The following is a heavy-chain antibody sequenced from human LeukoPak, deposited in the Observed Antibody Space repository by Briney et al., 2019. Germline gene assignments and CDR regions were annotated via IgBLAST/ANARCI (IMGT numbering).Heavy chain of an antibody. D-gene: IGHD2-2*02. CDR3: ARGGLYCSGTSCYKETDY. J-gene: IGHJ4*02. CDR1: GFTFSSFW. Sequence: GGSLRLSCAASGFTFSSFWMTWVRQAPGKGLEWVSHIMHDGGDKFYVDSVKGRFAISRDNAKNSLYLQMNSLRVEDTAVYYCARGGLYCSGTSCYKETDYWGQGTLVTVSS. CDR2: IMHDGGDK. V-gene: IGHV3-7*01.